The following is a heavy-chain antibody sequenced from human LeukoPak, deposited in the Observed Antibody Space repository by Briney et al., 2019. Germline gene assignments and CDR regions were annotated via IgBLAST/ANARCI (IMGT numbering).Heavy chain of an antibody. D-gene: IGHD2-15*01. CDR1: GYTFTGYY. CDR3: ARVSYCSGGSCYSSSARYLDY. CDR2: INPNSGGT. J-gene: IGHJ4*02. Sequence: ASVKVSCKASGYTFTGYYMHWVRQAPGQGLEWMGWINPNSGGTNYAQKFQGRVTMTRDTSISTAYMELRSLRSDDTAVYYCARVSYCSGGSCYSSSARYLDYWGQGTLVTVSS. V-gene: IGHV1-2*02.